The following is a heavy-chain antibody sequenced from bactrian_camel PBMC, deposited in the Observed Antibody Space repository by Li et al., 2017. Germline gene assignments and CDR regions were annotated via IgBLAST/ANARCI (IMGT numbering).Heavy chain of an antibody. Sequence: HVQLVESGGGLVQPGGSLNLTCAATGFFFDTYYISWIRQTPKGREWVSTIDGRGLTIDYADSVKGRFTLSRDNANKRVYLQMNNLKLEDTALYFCATTRPRLIDGGFWGPGTQVTVS. CDR1: GFFFDTYY. CDR3: ATTRPRLIDGGF. J-gene: IGHJ6*01. V-gene: IGHV3-2*01. CDR2: IDGRGLTI. D-gene: IGHD4*01.